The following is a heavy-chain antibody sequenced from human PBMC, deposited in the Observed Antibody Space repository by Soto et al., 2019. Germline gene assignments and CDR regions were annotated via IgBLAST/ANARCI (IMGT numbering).Heavy chain of an antibody. V-gene: IGHV1-18*01. CDR3: ARDAAVGLFDS. J-gene: IGHJ4*02. D-gene: IGHD1-26*01. CDR2: ISAYSGNT. CDR1: GYTFTSYG. Sequence: QVQLVQSGAEVKKPGASVKVSCKASGYTFTSYGISWVRQAPGQGLEWMGWISAYSGNTNYAQKLHARVTMTTDTSTTTAYMALRTLRSDDTAVYYCARDAAVGLFDSWGQGTLVTVSS.